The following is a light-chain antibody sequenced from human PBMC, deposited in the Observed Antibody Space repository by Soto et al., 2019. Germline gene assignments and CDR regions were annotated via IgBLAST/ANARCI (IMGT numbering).Light chain of an antibody. CDR3: QSYDDTSLYV. J-gene: IGLJ1*01. V-gene: IGLV6-57*04. CDR1: SGSIGNNY. CDR2: EDR. Sequence: NFMLTQPHSVSESPGKTVTISCTRSSGSIGNNYVQWYQQRPGSAPTTVIYEDRQRPSGVPDRFSGSIDSSSNSASLTISGLKTEDEADYYCQSYDDTSLYVFGTGTKLTVL.